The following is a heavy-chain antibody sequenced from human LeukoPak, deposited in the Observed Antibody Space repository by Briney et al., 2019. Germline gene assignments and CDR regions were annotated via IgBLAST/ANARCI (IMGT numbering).Heavy chain of an antibody. CDR1: GFTFSSYA. CDR2: ISGSGGST. J-gene: IGHJ4*02. D-gene: IGHD2-8*01. Sequence: GGSLRFSCAASGFTFSSYAMSWVRQAPGKGLEWVSAISGSGGSTYYADSVKGRFTISRDNAKNSLYLQMNSLRAEDAAVYYCARGQNGFDYWGQGTLVTVPS. V-gene: IGHV3-23*01. CDR3: ARGQNGFDY.